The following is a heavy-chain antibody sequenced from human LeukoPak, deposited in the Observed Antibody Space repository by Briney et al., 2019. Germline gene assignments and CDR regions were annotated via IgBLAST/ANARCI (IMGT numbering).Heavy chain of an antibody. CDR3: ARRAGAYSHPYDY. CDR1: GFTFSSYA. V-gene: IGHV3-23*01. CDR2: ISGSGDNT. J-gene: IGHJ4*02. D-gene: IGHD4/OR15-4a*01. Sequence: GGSLRLSCAASGFTFSSYAMNWVRQAPGKGLEWISSISGSGDNTYYADSVKGRFTISRDNSKNTLYLQMNSLRAEDTAVYYCARRAGAYSHPYDYWGQGTLVTVSS.